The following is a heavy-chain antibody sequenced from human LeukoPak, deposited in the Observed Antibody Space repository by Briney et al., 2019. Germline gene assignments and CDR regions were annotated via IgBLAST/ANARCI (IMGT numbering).Heavy chain of an antibody. J-gene: IGHJ3*02. CDR3: ARPGVGSGRYGAFDI. V-gene: IGHV4-61*02. Sequence: SETLSLTCSVSGVSITSSTYFWSWIRQPAGKALEWIGRMDFSGSTNYNPSLRSRVTLSLDTSKNQFSLKLSSVTAADTAVYYCARPGVGSGRYGAFDIRGQGTMVTVSS. CDR2: MDFSGST. CDR1: GVSITSSTYF. D-gene: IGHD1-26*01.